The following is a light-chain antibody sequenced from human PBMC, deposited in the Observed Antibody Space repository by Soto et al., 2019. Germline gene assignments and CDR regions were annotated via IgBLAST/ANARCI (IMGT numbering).Light chain of an antibody. CDR1: QSVINN. V-gene: IGKV3-15*01. CDR3: QQYNNWPQT. J-gene: IGKJ1*01. CDR2: VAS. Sequence: EIVMTQSPATLSVSPGERATLSCRASQSVINNLAWYQQKPGQAPRLLIYVASTRATGIPARFSGSGSGTEFTLTISSLQSEDFAVYYCQQYNNWPQTFGQGTKVEIK.